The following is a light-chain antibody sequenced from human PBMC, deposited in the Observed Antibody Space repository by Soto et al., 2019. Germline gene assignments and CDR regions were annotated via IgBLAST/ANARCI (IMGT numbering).Light chain of an antibody. Sequence: IQLTQSPSSLSASVGDRVTISCRASQDISHYLAWYQQKPGKAPNLLIYIASTLQGGVPSRFSGGGSGTDFSLTISSLQPEDVATYYCQYLNSFPLTFGGGTKVDIK. CDR2: IAS. J-gene: IGKJ4*01. CDR3: QYLNSFPLT. CDR1: QDISHY. V-gene: IGKV1-9*01.